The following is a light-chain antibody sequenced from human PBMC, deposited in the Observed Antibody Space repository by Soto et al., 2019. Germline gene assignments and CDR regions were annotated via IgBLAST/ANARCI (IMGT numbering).Light chain of an antibody. Sequence: EIVLAQSPGTLSLSPGESATLSCRASQSVSSSFLAWYQQKAGQAPRLFIYGASRRATGIPDRFSGSGSGTDFTLTISRLEPEDFAVYYCQQYVSSPCAFGQGTKVEI. CDR2: GAS. CDR3: QQYVSSPCA. CDR1: QSVSSSF. V-gene: IGKV3-20*01. J-gene: IGKJ1*01.